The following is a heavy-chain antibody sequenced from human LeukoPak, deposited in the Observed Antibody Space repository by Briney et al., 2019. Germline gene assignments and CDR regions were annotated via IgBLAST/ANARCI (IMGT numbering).Heavy chain of an antibody. CDR3: ARGSSGYYYQAGVYWFDP. CDR2: ISSSSSYI. J-gene: IGHJ5*02. CDR1: GVSITYSNW. Sequence: PSGTLSLTCAVSGVSITYSNWWSWVRQAPGKGLEWVSSISSSSSYIYYADSVKGRFTISRDNAKNSLYLQMNSLRAEDTAVYYCARGSSGYYYQAGVYWFDPWGQGTLVTVSS. V-gene: IGHV3-21*01. D-gene: IGHD3-22*01.